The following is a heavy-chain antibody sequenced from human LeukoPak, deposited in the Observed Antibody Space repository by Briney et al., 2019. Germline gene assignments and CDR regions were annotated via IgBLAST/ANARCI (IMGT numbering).Heavy chain of an antibody. CDR2: IYPGDSDT. Sequence: GESLKISCKGSGYSFTSYWIGWVRQMPGKGLEWMGIIYPGDSDTRYSPSFQGQVAISADKSISTAYLQWSSLKASDTAMYYCARHNPFEGYYFDYWGQGTLVTVSS. D-gene: IGHD1-14*01. J-gene: IGHJ4*02. V-gene: IGHV5-51*01. CDR3: ARHNPFEGYYFDY. CDR1: GYSFTSYW.